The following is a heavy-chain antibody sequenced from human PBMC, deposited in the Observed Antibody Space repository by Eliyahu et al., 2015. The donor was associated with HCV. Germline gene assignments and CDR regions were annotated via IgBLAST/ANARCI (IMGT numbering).Heavy chain of an antibody. J-gene: IGHJ4*02. CDR3: ARGRVVGAKIDY. D-gene: IGHD1-26*01. Sequence: QLQLQESGPGLVKPSETLSLTCXXSGGSISSSXXYWGWXRQPPGKGLEWIGGIYYSGSTYYNPSLKSRVTISVDTSKNQFSLKLSSVTAADTAVYYCARGRVVGAKIDYWGQGTLVTVSS. V-gene: IGHV4-39*01. CDR1: GGSISSSXXY. CDR2: IYYSGST.